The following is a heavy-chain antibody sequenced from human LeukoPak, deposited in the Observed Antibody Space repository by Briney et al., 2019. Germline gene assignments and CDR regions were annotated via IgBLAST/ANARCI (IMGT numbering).Heavy chain of an antibody. J-gene: IGHJ4*02. CDR3: TTDKVARITIFGVVTPHY. Sequence: GGSLRLSXAASGFTFRNAWMSWVRQAPGKGLEWVGRIKSKTDGGTTDYAAPVKGRFTISRDDSKNTLYLQMNSLKTEDTAVYYCTTDKVARITIFGVVTPHYWGQGTLVTVSS. V-gene: IGHV3-15*01. D-gene: IGHD3-3*01. CDR2: IKSKTDGGTT. CDR1: GFTFRNAW.